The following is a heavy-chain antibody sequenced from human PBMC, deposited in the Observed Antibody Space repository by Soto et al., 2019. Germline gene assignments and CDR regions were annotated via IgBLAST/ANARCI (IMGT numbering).Heavy chain of an antibody. CDR3: AKDYYADEMGGGYFFDY. D-gene: IGHD3-22*01. J-gene: IGHJ4*02. Sequence: MDSGGGVVQPGRSLRLSCSVSGFTFRSHTMHWVRQAPGKGLEWVALISFDGSKMFYEDSVRGRFSISRDNSMDTLYLQMNSLRPEDTGTYYCAKDYYADEMGGGYFFDYWGQGTVGTVSS. CDR2: ISFDGSKM. CDR1: GFTFRSHT. V-gene: IGHV3-30*04.